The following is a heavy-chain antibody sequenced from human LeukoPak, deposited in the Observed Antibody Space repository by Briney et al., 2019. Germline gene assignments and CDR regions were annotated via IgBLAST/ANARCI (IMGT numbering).Heavy chain of an antibody. J-gene: IGHJ4*02. Sequence: PWASVKVSCKVSGYTLTELSMHWVRQAPGKGLEWMGGFDPEDGETIYAQKFQGRVTLTEDTSTDTAYMELSSLRSEDTAVYYCATDRTGYYDILTGYYPLDYWGQGTLVTVSS. CDR3: ATDRTGYYDILTGYYPLDY. V-gene: IGHV1-24*01. CDR1: GYTLTELS. CDR2: FDPEDGET. D-gene: IGHD3-9*01.